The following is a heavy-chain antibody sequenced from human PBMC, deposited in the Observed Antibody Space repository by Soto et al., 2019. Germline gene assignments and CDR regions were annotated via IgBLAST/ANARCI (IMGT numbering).Heavy chain of an antibody. CDR3: ARGVYSSGLVQDY. J-gene: IGHJ4*02. CDR2: INPNSGGT. Sequence: ASVKVSCTASGYTFTGYYMHWVRPAPGQGLEWMGWINPNSGGTNYAQKFQGWVTMTRDTSISTAYMELSRLRSDDTAVYYCARGVYSSGLVQDYWGQGTLVTVSS. CDR1: GYTFTGYY. V-gene: IGHV1-2*04. D-gene: IGHD6-19*01.